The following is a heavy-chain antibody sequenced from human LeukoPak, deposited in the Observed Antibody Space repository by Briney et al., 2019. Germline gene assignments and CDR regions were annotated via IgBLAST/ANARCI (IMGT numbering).Heavy chain of an antibody. CDR3: SKEGEEGFDY. V-gene: IGHV3-30*18. D-gene: IGHD1-26*01. CDR1: GFTFSSYG. CDR2: ISYDGSNK. J-gene: IGHJ4*02. Sequence: GGSLRLSCAASGFTFSSYGMHWVRQAPGKGLEWVAVISYDGSNKYYADSVKGRFTISRDNSKNTPYLQMNSLRAEDTAVYYCSKEGEEGFDYWGQGTLVTVSS.